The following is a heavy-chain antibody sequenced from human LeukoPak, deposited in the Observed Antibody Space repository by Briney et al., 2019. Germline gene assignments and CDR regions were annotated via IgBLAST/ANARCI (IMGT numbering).Heavy chain of an antibody. V-gene: IGHV4-39*07. D-gene: IGHD1-26*01. CDR2: IYTSGST. Sequence: SETLSLTRTVSGGSISSSSYYWGWIRQPPGKGLEWIGRIYTSGSTNYNPSLKSRVTMSVDTSKNQFSLKLSSVTAADTAVYYCARGGSYSAYWGQGTLVTVSS. CDR3: ARGGSYSAY. J-gene: IGHJ4*02. CDR1: GGSISSSSYY.